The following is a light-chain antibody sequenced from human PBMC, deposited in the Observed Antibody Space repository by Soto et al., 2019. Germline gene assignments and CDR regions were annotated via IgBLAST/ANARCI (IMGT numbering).Light chain of an antibody. CDR2: GAS. V-gene: IGKV3-20*01. J-gene: IGKJ2*01. CDR3: QQYGSSPVYT. Sequence: EIVLTQSPGTLSLSPGERATLSCRASQSVSSSYLAWYQQKPGQAPRLLIYGASSRATGIPDRFSGSGSGTDFTLTISRLEPEDFAVYYCQQYGSSPVYTFGQWTQLEIK. CDR1: QSVSSSY.